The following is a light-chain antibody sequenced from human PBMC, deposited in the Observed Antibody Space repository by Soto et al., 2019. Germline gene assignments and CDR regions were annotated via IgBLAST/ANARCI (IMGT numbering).Light chain of an antibody. CDR1: TGTVTSGHY. V-gene: IGLV7-46*01. CDR2: DTT. J-gene: IGLJ2*01. Sequence: QAVVTQEPSLTVSPGGTVTLTCGSNTGTVTSGHYPYWFQQRPGQAPTSLIYDTTNKYSWTPARFSGSLLGGKAALTLSGAQPDDEADYYCLLSYSAVLVIFGGGTQLTVL. CDR3: LLSYSAVLVI.